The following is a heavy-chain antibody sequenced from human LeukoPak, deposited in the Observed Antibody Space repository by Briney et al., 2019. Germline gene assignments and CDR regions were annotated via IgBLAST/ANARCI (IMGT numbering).Heavy chain of an antibody. V-gene: IGHV4-39*01. CDR2: IYYSGST. D-gene: IGHD5-12*01. CDR1: GGSTSSSSYY. J-gene: IGHJ4*02. CDR3: ARHRGSSGYPSPFDY. Sequence: SETLSLTCTVSGGSTSSSSYYWGWIRQPPGKGLEWIGSIYYSGSTYYNPSLKSRVTISVDTSKNQFSLKLSSVTAADTAVYYCARHRGSSGYPSPFDYWGQGTLVTVSS.